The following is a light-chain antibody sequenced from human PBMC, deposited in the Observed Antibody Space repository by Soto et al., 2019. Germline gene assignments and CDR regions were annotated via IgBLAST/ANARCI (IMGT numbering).Light chain of an antibody. Sequence: EIVMTQSPATLFVSPGERATLSCRASQSVRSHLAWYQQKPGQAPRLLIYGASTRATGIPARFSGSGSGTEFTLTISSLQSEDFAVYYCQQYNDWPPKYTFGQGTKLEIK. V-gene: IGKV3-15*01. J-gene: IGKJ2*01. CDR2: GAS. CDR1: QSVRSH. CDR3: QQYNDWPPKYT.